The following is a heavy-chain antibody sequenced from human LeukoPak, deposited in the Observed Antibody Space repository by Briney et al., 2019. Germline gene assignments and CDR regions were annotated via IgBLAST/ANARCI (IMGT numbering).Heavy chain of an antibody. J-gene: IGHJ4*02. V-gene: IGHV4-59*08. Sequence: SETLSLTCIVSGGSLSGYYGSWIRQPPGKGLEWIGYIYYSGTTNYSPYLKSRVTMSVDTSQNQFSLKLSSVTAADTAVYYCARLNAYNYYFWGQGTLVTVSS. CDR2: IYYSGTT. CDR3: ARLNAYNYYF. CDR1: GGSLSGYY. D-gene: IGHD5-24*01.